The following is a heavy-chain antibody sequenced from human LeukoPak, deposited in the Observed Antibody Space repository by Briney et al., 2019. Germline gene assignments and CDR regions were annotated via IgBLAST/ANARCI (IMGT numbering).Heavy chain of an antibody. CDR2: IRSSGNYI. J-gene: IGHJ6*02. Sequence: TGGSLRLSCAASGFTFSSYTMNWVRQAPGKGLEWVSSIRSSGNYIFYADSVRGRFTISRDNAENSLDLQMSSLRAEDTAVYYCARDKAGKFLYNYYGMDVWGQGTTVTVSS. CDR1: GFTFSSYT. CDR3: ARDKAGKFLYNYYGMDV. V-gene: IGHV3-21*01. D-gene: IGHD6-13*01.